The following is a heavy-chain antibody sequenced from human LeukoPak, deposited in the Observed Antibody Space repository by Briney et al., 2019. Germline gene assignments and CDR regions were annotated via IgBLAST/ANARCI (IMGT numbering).Heavy chain of an antibody. D-gene: IGHD1-26*01. V-gene: IGHV3-23*01. CDR1: GFTFSNYG. CDR3: AKDDSGSYYPYYYYMDV. CDR2: ISGSGGRT. J-gene: IGHJ6*03. Sequence: GGSLRLSCAVSGFTFSNYGMSWVRQAPGKGLEWVSTISGSGGRTYYADSVKGRFTISRDNSKSTLYLQMNSLRAEDTAVYYCAKDDSGSYYPYYYYMDVWGKGTTVTISS.